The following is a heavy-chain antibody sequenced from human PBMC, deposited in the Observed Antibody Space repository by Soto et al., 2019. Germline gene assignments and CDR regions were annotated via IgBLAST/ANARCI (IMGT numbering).Heavy chain of an antibody. J-gene: IGHJ5*02. CDR3: ATGVYSSSSSWSHWFDP. D-gene: IGHD6-6*01. CDR2: FDPEDGET. V-gene: IGHV1-24*01. CDR1: GYTLTELS. Sequence: GASVKVSCKVSGYTLTELSMHWVRQAPGKGLEWMGGFDPEDGETIYAQKFQGRVTMTEDTSADTAYMELSSLRSEDTAVYYCATGVYSSSSSWSHWFDPWGQGTLVTVSS.